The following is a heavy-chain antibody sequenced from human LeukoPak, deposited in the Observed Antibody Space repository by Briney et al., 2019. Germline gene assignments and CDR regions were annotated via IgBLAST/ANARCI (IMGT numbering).Heavy chain of an antibody. CDR3: VRDKGLTGDTCAFDI. D-gene: IGHD7-27*01. J-gene: IGHJ3*02. V-gene: IGHV1-69*05. CDR1: GDTFDTYT. CDR2: LIPAFNTA. Sequence: XVKVSCKASGDTFDTYTISWVRQVPGQGVEWMGGLIPAFNTAHYARKFQGRVTITMDASTTTDFMEMSSLRFEDTAVYYCVRDKGLTGDTCAFDIWGQGTMVTVSS.